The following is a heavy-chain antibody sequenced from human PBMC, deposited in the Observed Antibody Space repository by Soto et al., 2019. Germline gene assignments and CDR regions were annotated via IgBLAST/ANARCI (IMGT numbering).Heavy chain of an antibody. V-gene: IGHV4-59*01. D-gene: IGHD3-3*01. CDR1: GGSISSYY. CDR2: IYYSGST. CDR3: ARDRSRITIFGVVSYYFDY. Sequence: SETLSLTCTVSGGSISSYYWSWIRQPPGKGLEWIGYIYYSGSTNYNPSLKSRVTISVDTSKSQFSLKLSSVTAADTAVYYCARDRSRITIFGVVSYYFDYWGQGTLVTVSS. J-gene: IGHJ4*02.